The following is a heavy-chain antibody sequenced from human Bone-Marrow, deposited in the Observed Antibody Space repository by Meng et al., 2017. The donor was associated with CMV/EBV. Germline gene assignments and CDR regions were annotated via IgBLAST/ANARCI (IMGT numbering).Heavy chain of an antibody. J-gene: IGHJ3*02. V-gene: IGHV1-2*02. D-gene: IGHD3-16*01. Sequence: ASVKVSCKASGYTFTAYYMHWVRQAPGQGLEWMGWINPSSGGTNNAQKFQGRVTMTRDTSISTAYMELSRLRSDDTAVYYCAREYYDSYGGAFDIWGQGTMVTVSS. CDR1: GYTFTAYY. CDR3: AREYYDSYGGAFDI. CDR2: INPSSGGT.